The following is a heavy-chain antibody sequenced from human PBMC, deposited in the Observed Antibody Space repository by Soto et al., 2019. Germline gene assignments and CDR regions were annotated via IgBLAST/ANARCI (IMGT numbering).Heavy chain of an antibody. V-gene: IGHV4-59*01. CDR1: GGSITTYQ. CDR3: ARDYGDYSFFFDY. D-gene: IGHD4-17*01. J-gene: IGHJ4*02. Sequence: QVQLQESGPGLVKPSETLSLTCTVSGGSITTYQWSWIRQPPGKGLEWIGGYSGFTDYNPSLESRATISVDHSKTKFPLTLRSVTAADTAVYYCARDYGDYSFFFDYWGQGALVTVSS. CDR2: YSGFT.